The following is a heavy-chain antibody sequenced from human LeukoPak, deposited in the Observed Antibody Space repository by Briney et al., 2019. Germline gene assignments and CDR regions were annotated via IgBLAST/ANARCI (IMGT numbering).Heavy chain of an antibody. Sequence: GGSLRLSCAASGFTFSNYWLNWVRQAPGKGLEWVANIKEDGSEKYYVDSVKGRFTISRDNAKNSLYLQMNSLRAEDTAVYYCARSYGEGDYWGQGTLVTVSS. CDR1: GFTFSNYW. CDR3: ARSYGEGDY. V-gene: IGHV3-7*01. CDR2: IKEDGSEK. D-gene: IGHD4-17*01. J-gene: IGHJ4*02.